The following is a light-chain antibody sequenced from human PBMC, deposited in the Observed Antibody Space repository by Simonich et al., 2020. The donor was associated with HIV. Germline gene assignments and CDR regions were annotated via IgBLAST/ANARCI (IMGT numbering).Light chain of an antibody. J-gene: IGKJ1*01. V-gene: IGKV3-20*01. Sequence: EIVLTQSPGTLSLSPGERATLSCRASQSVSSSYLAWYQQKPGQAPRLLIYGASSRATGIPDRFSGSGSGTEFTLTISSLQPDDFATYYCQQYNRHSTFGQGTKVEIK. CDR2: GAS. CDR1: QSVSSSY. CDR3: QQYNRHST.